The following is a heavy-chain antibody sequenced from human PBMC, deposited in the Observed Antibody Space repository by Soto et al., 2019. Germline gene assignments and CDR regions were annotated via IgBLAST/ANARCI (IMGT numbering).Heavy chain of an antibody. J-gene: IGHJ4*02. V-gene: IGHV1-69*01. CDR2: IIPIFGTA. CDR3: AAEDGYKHY. Sequence: QVQLVQSGAEVKKPGSSVKVSCKASGGTFSSYAISWVRQAPGQGLEWMGGIIPIFGTANYAQKFQGRVTSTGDESMRMACMEPKSLGFEDTAVYYCAAEDGYKHYWGQGTLVTVSS. D-gene: IGHD5-18*01. CDR1: GGTFSSYA.